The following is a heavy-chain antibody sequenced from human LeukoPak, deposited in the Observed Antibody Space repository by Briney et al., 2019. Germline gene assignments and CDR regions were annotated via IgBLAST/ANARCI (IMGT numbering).Heavy chain of an antibody. J-gene: IGHJ4*02. CDR2: IIPILGIA. CDR1: GGTFSSYA. D-gene: IGHD3-22*01. V-gene: IGHV1-69*04. CDR3: ARHHPDSSGYYYSDY. Sequence: ASVKVSCKASGGTFSSYAISWVRQAPGQGLEWMGRIIPILGIANYAQKFQGRVTITADKSTSTAYMELSSLRSEDTAVYYCARHHPDSSGYYYSDYWGQGTLVTVSS.